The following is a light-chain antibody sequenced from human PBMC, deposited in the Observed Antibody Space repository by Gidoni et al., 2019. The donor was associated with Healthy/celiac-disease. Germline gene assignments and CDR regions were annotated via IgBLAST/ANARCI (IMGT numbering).Light chain of an antibody. CDR3: QQRSNWPPIT. Sequence: ELVLTQSPATLSLSPGERATLSCRASQSVSSYLAGYQQKPGQAPRLLIYDASNRATGSPARFSGSGSGTDFTLTISSLEPEDVAVYYCQQRSNWPPITFGQGTRLEIK. CDR2: DAS. V-gene: IGKV3-11*01. J-gene: IGKJ5*01. CDR1: QSVSSY.